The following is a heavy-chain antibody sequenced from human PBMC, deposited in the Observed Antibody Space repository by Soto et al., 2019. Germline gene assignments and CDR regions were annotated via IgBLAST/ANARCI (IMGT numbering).Heavy chain of an antibody. CDR3: AKETELRHFDLVY. V-gene: IGHV3-23*01. CDR2: ISGSGADT. Sequence: EVQVLESGGGLVQPGGSLSLSCAASGFSFNKNAMSWVRQAPGKGLEWVSGISGSGADTYYADSVRGRFIISRDNFKNTLNLQMNSLRAEDTAVYYCAKETELRHFDLVYWGRGTLVTVSS. D-gene: IGHD3-9*01. CDR1: GFSFNKNA. J-gene: IGHJ4*02.